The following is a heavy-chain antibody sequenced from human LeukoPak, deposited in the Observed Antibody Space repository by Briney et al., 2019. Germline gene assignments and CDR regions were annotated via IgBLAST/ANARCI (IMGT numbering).Heavy chain of an antibody. Sequence: GSSVKVPCKASGGTFSSYAISWVRQAPGQGLEWMGGIIPIFGTANYAQKFQGRVTITTDESTSTAYMELSSLRSEDTAVYYCARGLRFLEWSVYYYYYMDVWGKGTTVTVSS. J-gene: IGHJ6*03. D-gene: IGHD3-3*01. CDR3: ARGLRFLEWSVYYYYYMDV. CDR1: GGTFSSYA. CDR2: IIPIFGTA. V-gene: IGHV1-69*05.